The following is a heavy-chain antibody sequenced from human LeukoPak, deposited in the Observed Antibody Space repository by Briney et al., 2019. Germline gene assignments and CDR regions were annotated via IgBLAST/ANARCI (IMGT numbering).Heavy chain of an antibody. Sequence: GGSLRLYCAASGFTFSSYWMSWVRQAPGKGLEWVANIKQDGSEKYYVDSVKGRFTSSGDNAKNSLYLQMNSLRAEDTAVYYCARDSPYNWNYDASAFDIWGQGTMVTVSS. D-gene: IGHD1-7*01. J-gene: IGHJ3*02. CDR2: IKQDGSEK. CDR1: GFTFSSYW. CDR3: ARDSPYNWNYDASAFDI. V-gene: IGHV3-7*01.